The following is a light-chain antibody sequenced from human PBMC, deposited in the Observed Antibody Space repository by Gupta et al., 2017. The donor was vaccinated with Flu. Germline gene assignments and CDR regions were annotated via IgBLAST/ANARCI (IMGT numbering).Light chain of an antibody. CDR1: SNDVGSYNY. Sequence: QSALTQPLSVAGSPGHSVTIACTGTSNDVGSYNYISWYQLHPGEVPKLVLYDVNKRPSGVPDRFSGSKSGNTASMTISGLQAADEAEYYCCSYAGTHTSVFGGGTKLTVL. CDR2: DVN. V-gene: IGLV2-11*01. J-gene: IGLJ2*01. CDR3: CSYAGTHTSV.